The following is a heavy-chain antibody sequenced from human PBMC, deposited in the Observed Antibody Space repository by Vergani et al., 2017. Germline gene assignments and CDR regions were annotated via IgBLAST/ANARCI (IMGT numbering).Heavy chain of an antibody. CDR2: ISWNSGSI. CDR1: GFTFDDYA. Sequence: EVQLVESGGGLVQPGRSLRLSCAASGFTFDDYAMHWVRQAPGKGLEWVSGISWNSGSIGYADSVKGRFTISRDNAKNSLYLQMNSLGAEDTALYYCAKGLSWQLVGGGTDYWGQGTQVTVSS. V-gene: IGHV3-9*01. CDR3: AKGLSWQLVGGGTDY. D-gene: IGHD6-6*01. J-gene: IGHJ4*02.